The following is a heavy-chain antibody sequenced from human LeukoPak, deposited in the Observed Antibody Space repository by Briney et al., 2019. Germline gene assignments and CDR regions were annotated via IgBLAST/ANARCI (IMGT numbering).Heavy chain of an antibody. CDR3: ARTITGTPGKWFDP. D-gene: IGHD1-20*01. CDR1: GFSLSTSGMC. Sequence: SGPALVKPTQTLTLTCTFSGFSLSTSGMCVSWIRQPSGKALEWLARIDWDDDKYYSTSLKTRLTISKDTSKNQVVLTMTNMDPVDTATYYCARTITGTPGKWFDPWGQGTLVTVSS. V-gene: IGHV2-70*11. J-gene: IGHJ5*02. CDR2: IDWDDDK.